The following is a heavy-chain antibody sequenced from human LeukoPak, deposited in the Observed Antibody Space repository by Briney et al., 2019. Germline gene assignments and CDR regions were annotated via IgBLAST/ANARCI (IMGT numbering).Heavy chain of an antibody. Sequence: GASVKVSCKASGYTFTGYYMHWVRQAPGQGLEWMGRINPNSGGTNYAQKFQGRVTMTRDTSISTAYMELSRLRSDDTAVYYCATTVTTERYFDYWGQGTLVTVSS. J-gene: IGHJ4*02. D-gene: IGHD4-17*01. CDR3: ATTVTTERYFDY. CDR1: GYTFTGYY. V-gene: IGHV1-2*06. CDR2: INPNSGGT.